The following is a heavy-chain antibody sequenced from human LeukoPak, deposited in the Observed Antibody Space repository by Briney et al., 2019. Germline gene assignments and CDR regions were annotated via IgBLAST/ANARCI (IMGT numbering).Heavy chain of an antibody. V-gene: IGHV3-33*01. CDR2: IWYDGSNK. CDR3: ARVYGDYEPWWFDP. J-gene: IGHJ5*02. Sequence: GGSLRLSCAASGFTFSIYGMHWVRQAPGKGLEWVAIIWYDGSNKYYADSVKGRFTISRDNSKNTLYLQMNSLRAEDTALYYCARVYGDYEPWWFDPWGQGTLVTVSS. CDR1: GFTFSIYG. D-gene: IGHD4-17*01.